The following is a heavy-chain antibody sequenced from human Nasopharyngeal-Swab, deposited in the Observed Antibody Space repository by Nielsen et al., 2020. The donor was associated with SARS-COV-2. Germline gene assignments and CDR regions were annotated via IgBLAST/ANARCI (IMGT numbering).Heavy chain of an antibody. D-gene: IGHD2-15*01. V-gene: IGHV3-30-3*01. CDR1: GFTFSSYA. CDR2: ISYDGSNK. Sequence: GESLKISCAASGFTFSSYAMHWVRQAPGKGLEWVAVISYDGSNKYYADSVKGRFTISRDNSKNTLYLQMNSLRAEDTAVYYCARDEGCFDYWGRGTLVTVSS. CDR3: ARDEGCFDY. J-gene: IGHJ4*02.